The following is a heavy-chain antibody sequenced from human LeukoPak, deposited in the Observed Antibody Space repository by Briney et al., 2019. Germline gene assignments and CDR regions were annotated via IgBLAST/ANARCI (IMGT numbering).Heavy chain of an antibody. D-gene: IGHD3-9*01. V-gene: IGHV3-53*01. CDR3: ASESLTGYYTPY. Sequence: GGSLRLSCAASGFTVSSNYMSWVRQAPRKGLEWVSILYSGGSTYYADSVKGRFTISRDNSKNTLYLQMNSLRAEDTAVYYCASESLTGYYTPYWGQGALVTVSS. J-gene: IGHJ4*02. CDR2: LYSGGST. CDR1: GFTVSSNY.